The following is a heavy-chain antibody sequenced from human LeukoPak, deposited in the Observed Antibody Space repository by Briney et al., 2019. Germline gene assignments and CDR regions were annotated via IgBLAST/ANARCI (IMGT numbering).Heavy chain of an antibody. D-gene: IGHD5-12*01. V-gene: IGHV3-30*18. CDR3: VKDTISGYSGYDYFDY. CDR1: GFTFSSYG. Sequence: GGSLRLSCAASGFTFSSYGMHWVRQAPGKGLEWVAVISYDGSNKYYADSVKGRFTISRDNSKNTLYLRMNSLRAEDTAVYYCVKDTISGYSGYDYFDYWGQGTLVTVSS. J-gene: IGHJ4*02. CDR2: ISYDGSNK.